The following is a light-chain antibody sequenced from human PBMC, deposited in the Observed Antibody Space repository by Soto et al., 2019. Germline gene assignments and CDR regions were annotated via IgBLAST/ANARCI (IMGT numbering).Light chain of an antibody. Sequence: EIVLTQSPATLSLSPGERATLSCSASQSVSTYLAWYQQKPGQAPRLLIYGASNRATGIPARFSGSGSGTDFALTITSLEPEDFAVYYCQQRGNWPLYTFGQGTKLEIK. V-gene: IGKV3-11*01. CDR3: QQRGNWPLYT. CDR2: GAS. J-gene: IGKJ2*01. CDR1: QSVSTY.